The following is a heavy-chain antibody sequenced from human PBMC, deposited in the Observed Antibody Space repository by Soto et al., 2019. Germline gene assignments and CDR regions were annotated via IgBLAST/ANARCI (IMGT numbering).Heavy chain of an antibody. CDR2: TDVGSANA. V-gene: IGHV1-58*01. CDR1: GFTFSSSA. D-gene: IGHD3-10*01. Sequence: SVKVSCKTSGFTFSSSAVHWVRQARGHRLQWIGWTDVGSANANYAQMLQERVTISRDTSTSTAYMELRSLRSDDTAVYYCAREYYYGSGPWYWGQGTLVTVSS. CDR3: AREYYYGSGPWY. J-gene: IGHJ4*02.